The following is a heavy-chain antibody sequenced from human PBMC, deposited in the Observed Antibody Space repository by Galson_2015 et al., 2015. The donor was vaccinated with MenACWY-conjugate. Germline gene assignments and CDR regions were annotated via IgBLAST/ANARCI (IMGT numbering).Heavy chain of an antibody. V-gene: IGHV3-23*01. Sequence: SLRPSCAASGFTFSSYAMTWVRQAPGKGLEWVSAISDGSSANYADSVKGRFTISRDNAKNTLYLQMNSLRAGDTAVYYCATYCSSPSCYANGAYWGQGTLVTVSS. CDR3: ATYCSSPSCYANGAY. D-gene: IGHD2-2*01. CDR1: GFTFSSYA. J-gene: IGHJ4*02. CDR2: ISDGSSA.